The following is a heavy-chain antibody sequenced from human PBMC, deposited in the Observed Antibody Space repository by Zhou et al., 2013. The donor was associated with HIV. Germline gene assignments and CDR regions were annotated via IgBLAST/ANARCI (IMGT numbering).Heavy chain of an antibody. J-gene: IGHJ6*02. CDR3: ARGEKTASVIVNANAYDLDA. CDR1: GYSVSDYY. D-gene: IGHD2-21*01. V-gene: IGHV1-2*02. CDR2: ISPNFGGT. Sequence: HVQLAQSGAEMRKPGTSVKVSCKASGYSVSDYYLHWVRQVPGQRLEWMGWISPNFGGTNYAEKFQDRVIMTRDTTTSTVYMELTNLMPADSAVYFCARGEKTASVIVNANAYDLDAWGQGTTVSVSS.